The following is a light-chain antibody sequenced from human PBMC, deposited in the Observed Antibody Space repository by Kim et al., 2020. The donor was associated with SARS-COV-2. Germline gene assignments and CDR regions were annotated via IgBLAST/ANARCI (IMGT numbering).Light chain of an antibody. CDR2: VNSDGSH. CDR1: SGHSYYA. J-gene: IGLJ3*02. Sequence: ASVTLTCTLSSGHSYYAIAWHQQQPEKGPRYLMKVNSDGSHSKGDGISDRFSGSSSGAERYLTISSLQSEDEADYHCQTWGNGIQVFGGGTQLTVL. CDR3: QTWGNGIQV. V-gene: IGLV4-69*02.